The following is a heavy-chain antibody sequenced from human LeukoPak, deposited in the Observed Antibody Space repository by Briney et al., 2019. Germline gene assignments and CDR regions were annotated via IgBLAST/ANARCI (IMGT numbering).Heavy chain of an antibody. Sequence: PGGSLRLSCAASGFTFSSYAMSWVRQAPGKGLEWVSTITGGLESAYYAGSVKGRFTISRDNSKNTLYLQMNSLRAEDTAVYYCVKRPKGYFDYWGQGTLVTVSS. CDR2: ITGGLESA. CDR3: VKRPKGYFDY. V-gene: IGHV3-23*01. CDR1: GFTFSSYA. J-gene: IGHJ4*02.